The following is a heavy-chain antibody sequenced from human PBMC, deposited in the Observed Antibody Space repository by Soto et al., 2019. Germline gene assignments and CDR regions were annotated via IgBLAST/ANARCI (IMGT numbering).Heavy chain of an antibody. J-gene: IGHJ3*02. CDR2: IVVGSGNT. CDR3: AAVTTIFGVVTAPYDAFDI. Sequence: SVKVSCKASGFTFTSSAVQWVRQARGQRLEWIGWIVVGSGNTNYAQKFQERVTITRDMSTSTAYMELSSLRSEDTAVYYCAAVTTIFGVVTAPYDAFDIWGQGTTVTVSS. D-gene: IGHD3-3*01. V-gene: IGHV1-58*01. CDR1: GFTFTSSA.